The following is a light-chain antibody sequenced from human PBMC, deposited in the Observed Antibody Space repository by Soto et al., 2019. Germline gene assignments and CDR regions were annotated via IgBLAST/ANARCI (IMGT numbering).Light chain of an antibody. V-gene: IGLV2-23*01. J-gene: IGLJ1*01. CDR2: EGS. CDR3: CSYAGSSTYV. Sequence: QSVLTQPASVSGSPGQSITISCTGTSSDVGSYNLVSWYQQHPGKAPKLMIYEGSKRPSGVSNRFSGSKSGNTASLTISGLQAGDEADYYCCSYAGSSTYVFGTGTKLTVL. CDR1: SSDVGSYNL.